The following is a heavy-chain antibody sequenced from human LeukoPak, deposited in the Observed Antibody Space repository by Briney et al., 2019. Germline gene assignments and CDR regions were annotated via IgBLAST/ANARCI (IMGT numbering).Heavy chain of an antibody. D-gene: IGHD6-19*01. Sequence: PGGSLRLSCAASGFIVSTNYMSWVRQAPGKGLEWVSVIYSGGCSYFADSGGSTYYADSVKGRFTISRDNSKNTLYLQMNSLRAEDTAVYYCARSRSIAVAGTFDYWGQGTLVTVSS. J-gene: IGHJ4*02. V-gene: IGHV3-53*01. CDR2: IYSGGCSYFADSGGST. CDR3: ARSRSIAVAGTFDY. CDR1: GFIVSTNY.